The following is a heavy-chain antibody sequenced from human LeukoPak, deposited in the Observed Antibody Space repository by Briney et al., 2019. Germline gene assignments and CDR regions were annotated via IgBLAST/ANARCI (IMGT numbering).Heavy chain of an antibody. J-gene: IGHJ4*02. V-gene: IGHV4-31*03. CDR3: ARFRSGSCYPTAFDY. CDR2: IYYSGST. Sequence: SETLSLTCTVSGGSISSGGYYWSWIRQHPGKGLEWIGYIYYSGSTYYNPSLKSRVTISVDTSKNQFSLKLSSVTAADTAIYYCARFRSGSCYPTAFDYWGQGTLVTVSS. CDR1: GGSISSGGYY. D-gene: IGHD3-10*01.